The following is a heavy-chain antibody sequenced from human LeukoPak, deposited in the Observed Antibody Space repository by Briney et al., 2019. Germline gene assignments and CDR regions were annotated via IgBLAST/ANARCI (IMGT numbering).Heavy chain of an antibody. CDR2: IYYSGST. CDR3: ARLMYYDILTGLGDY. V-gene: IGHV4-59*01. Sequence: PSETLSLTCTVSGGSISSYYWSWIRQPPGKGLEWIGYIYYSGSTNYNPSLKSRVTISVDTSKNQFSLKLSSVTAADTAMYYCARLMYYDILTGLGDYWGQGTLVTVSS. J-gene: IGHJ4*02. D-gene: IGHD3-9*01. CDR1: GGSISSYY.